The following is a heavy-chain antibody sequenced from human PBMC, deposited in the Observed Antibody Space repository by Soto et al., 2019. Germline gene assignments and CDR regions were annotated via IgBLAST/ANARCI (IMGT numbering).Heavy chain of an antibody. CDR3: ARVWSRWSPVGSRDY. CDR2: IIPIFGTA. Sequence: SVKVSCKASGGTFSSYAISWVRQAPGQGLEWMGGIIPIFGTANYAQKFQGRVTITADESTSTAYMELSSLRSEDTAVYYCARVWSRWSPVGSRDYWGQGTLVTVSS. D-gene: IGHD3-3*01. CDR1: GGTFSSYA. J-gene: IGHJ4*02. V-gene: IGHV1-69*13.